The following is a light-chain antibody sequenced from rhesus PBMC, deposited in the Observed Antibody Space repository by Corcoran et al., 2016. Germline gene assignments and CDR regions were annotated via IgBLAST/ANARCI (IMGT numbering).Light chain of an antibody. J-gene: IGKJ2*01. V-gene: IGKV1-22*01. Sequence: DIQMTQSPSSLSASVGDTVTITCRARQSISSWLAWDQQKPGKAPKLLVYKASTLQSGVPSRFSGSGSGTDFPLPISSLQSEDFAAYYCQQYSSSPSFGQGTKVEIK. CDR1: QSISSW. CDR2: KAS. CDR3: QQYSSSPS.